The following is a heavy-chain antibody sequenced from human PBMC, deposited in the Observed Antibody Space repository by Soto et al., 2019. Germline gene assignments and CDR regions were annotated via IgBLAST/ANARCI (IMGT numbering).Heavy chain of an antibody. V-gene: IGHV3-23*01. CDR1: GFTFSTHA. Sequence: EGQLLESGGGLVEPGGSLRLSCAASGFTFSTHAMTWVRQAPGKGLEWVSAIRGSGISTFYAQSVRGRFTISRDNSKNTLFLQMNSISADDTAIYYCAKKIEDSSAYYWVAFDIWGQGTLVTVSS. CDR3: AKKIEDSSAYYWVAFDI. J-gene: IGHJ3*02. CDR2: IRGSGIST. D-gene: IGHD3-22*01.